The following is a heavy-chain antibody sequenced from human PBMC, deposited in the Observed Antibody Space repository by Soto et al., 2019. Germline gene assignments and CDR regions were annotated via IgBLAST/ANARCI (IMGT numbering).Heavy chain of an antibody. V-gene: IGHV3-74*01. D-gene: IGHD3-16*01. CDR3: ARATSDAPFLWPATYAFDI. CDR1: GFTFSSYW. CDR2: INSDGSST. Sequence: PGGSLRLSCAASGFTFSSYWMHWVRQAPGKGLVWVSRINSDGSSTSYADSVKGRFTISRDNAKNTLYLQMNSLRAEDTAVYYCARATSDAPFLWPATYAFDIWGQGTMVTVSS. J-gene: IGHJ3*02.